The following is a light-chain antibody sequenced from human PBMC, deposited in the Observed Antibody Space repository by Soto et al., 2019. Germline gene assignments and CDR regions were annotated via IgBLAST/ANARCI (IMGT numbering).Light chain of an antibody. CDR2: GAS. V-gene: IGKV3-15*01. Sequence: EIVLTQSPATLSLSPWERATLSCRAGQSVSSYLACYQHKPGQAPRLLICGASTRATCIPARFSGSGSGTEFTLTISSLQSEDFAVYYCQQYNNWLSTFGQGTKVDIK. CDR3: QQYNNWLST. CDR1: QSVSSY. J-gene: IGKJ1*01.